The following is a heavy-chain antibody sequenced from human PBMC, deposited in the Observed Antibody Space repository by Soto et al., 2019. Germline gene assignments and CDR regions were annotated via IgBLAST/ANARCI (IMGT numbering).Heavy chain of an antibody. Sequence: QVQLQESGPGLVKPSQTLSLTCTVSGGSISSGGYYWSWIRQHPGKGLEWIGYIYYSGSTYYNPSLKSRVTISVDTSKNQFSLKLSSVTAADTAVYYCARDPPGYCSGGSCYSGQNAFDIWGQGTMVTVSS. J-gene: IGHJ3*02. V-gene: IGHV4-31*03. CDR3: ARDPPGYCSGGSCYSGQNAFDI. CDR2: IYYSGST. CDR1: GGSISSGGYY. D-gene: IGHD2-15*01.